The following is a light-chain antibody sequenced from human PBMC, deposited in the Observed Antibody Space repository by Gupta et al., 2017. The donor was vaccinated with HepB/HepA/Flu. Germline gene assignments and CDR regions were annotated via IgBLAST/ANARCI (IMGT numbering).Light chain of an antibody. Sequence: EIVFTQSPGTLSLSPGERATLSGRASQSVSSSYLAWYQQKPGQAPRLLIYGASSRATGIPDRFSGSGCGTDFTLTISRLEPEDFAVYYCQQYGSLVTFGQGTKVEIK. J-gene: IGKJ1*01. CDR1: QSVSSSY. V-gene: IGKV3-20*01. CDR2: GAS. CDR3: QQYGSLVT.